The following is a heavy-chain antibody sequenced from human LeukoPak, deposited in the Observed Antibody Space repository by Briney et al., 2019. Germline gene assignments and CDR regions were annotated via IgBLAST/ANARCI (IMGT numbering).Heavy chain of an antibody. CDR1: GYTLTELS. J-gene: IGHJ4*02. Sequence: ASVKVSCKVSGYTLTELSMHRVRQAPGKGLEWMGGFDPEDGETIYAQKFQGRVTMTEDTSTDTASMELSSLRSEDTAVYYCATQSYDILTGAIDYWGQGTLVTVSS. V-gene: IGHV1-24*01. D-gene: IGHD3-9*01. CDR3: ATQSYDILTGAIDY. CDR2: FDPEDGET.